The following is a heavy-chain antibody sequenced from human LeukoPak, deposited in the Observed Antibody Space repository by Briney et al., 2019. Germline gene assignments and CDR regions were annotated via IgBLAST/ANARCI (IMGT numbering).Heavy chain of an antibody. D-gene: IGHD3-22*01. CDR1: GFTFSSYA. Sequence: GGSLRLSCAASGFTFSSYAMHWLRQAPGKGLEWVAVISYDGSNKYYADSVKGRFTISRDNSKNTLYLQMNSLRAEDTAVYYCPTGIYDSSGYYDYWGQGTLVTVSS. V-gene: IGHV3-30-3*01. CDR3: PTGIYDSSGYYDY. CDR2: ISYDGSNK. J-gene: IGHJ4*02.